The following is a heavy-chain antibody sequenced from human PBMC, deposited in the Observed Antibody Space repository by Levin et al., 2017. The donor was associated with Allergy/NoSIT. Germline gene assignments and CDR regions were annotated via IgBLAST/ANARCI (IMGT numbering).Heavy chain of an antibody. CDR3: ARGIRRGAGDGPWLDN. J-gene: IGHJ4*02. Sequence: SETLSLTCTVSGGSTSTDYWAWIRQPPGKGLEWIGHMYYIGNSDYNPSLKSRVTISLDTSKNQFSLRWKFMTAADTAVYYCARGIRRGAGDGPWLDNWGQGSLVTVTS. CDR2: MYYIGNS. CDR1: GGSTSTDY. V-gene: IGHV4-59*01. D-gene: IGHD3-16*01.